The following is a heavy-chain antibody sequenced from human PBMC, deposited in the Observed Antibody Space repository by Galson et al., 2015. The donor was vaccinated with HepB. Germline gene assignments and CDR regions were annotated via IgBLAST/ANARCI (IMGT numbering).Heavy chain of an antibody. CDR2: ISSMSRYK. J-gene: IGHJ4*02. V-gene: IGHV3-21*01. CDR3: ARENLRQ. CDR1: GFNFSYDS. Sequence: SLRLSCAASGFNFSYDSMNWVRLVPGKGLEWVSSISSMSRYKKYADSMKGRFIISRDDAQDSLSLQMDSLSAEDTGIYFCARENLRQWGQGVLVSVSS. D-gene: IGHD3-16*01.